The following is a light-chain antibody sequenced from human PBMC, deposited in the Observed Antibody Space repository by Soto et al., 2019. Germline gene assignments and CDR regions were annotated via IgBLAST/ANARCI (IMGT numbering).Light chain of an antibody. J-gene: IGKJ1*01. Sequence: IQMTQSPRFLSASVGDRVTITCRASQNIRTYLTWYQQKPGKGPTVLIYAASTLQRGVPSRFSGSTTGTDFTLTITGLQPEDSATYYCQQTLSVPRTFGLGTKVDIK. CDR2: AAS. CDR1: QNIRTY. V-gene: IGKV1-39*01. CDR3: QQTLSVPRT.